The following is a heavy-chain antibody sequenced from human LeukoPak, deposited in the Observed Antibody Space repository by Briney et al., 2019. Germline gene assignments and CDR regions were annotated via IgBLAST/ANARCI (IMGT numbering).Heavy chain of an antibody. D-gene: IGHD4-11*01. J-gene: IGHJ3*02. V-gene: IGHV3-66*02. CDR2: IYSGGST. CDR1: GFTVSSNY. Sequence: TAGSLRLSCAASGFTVSSNYLSWVRQAPGKGLEWVSVIYSGGSTYYADSVKGRFTISRDNSKNTLYLQMNSLRAEDTAVYYCARGLTTVTPLDIGAQGTMVTVPS. CDR3: ARGLTTVTPLDI.